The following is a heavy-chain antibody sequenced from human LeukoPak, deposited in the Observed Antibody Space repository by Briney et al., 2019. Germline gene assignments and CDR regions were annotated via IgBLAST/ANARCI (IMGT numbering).Heavy chain of an antibody. J-gene: IGHJ4*02. CDR3: ARSGYSSSWYYFDY. V-gene: IGHV4-39*07. CDR2: IYYSGIT. D-gene: IGHD6-13*01. Sequence: PSETLSLTCTVSGGSISSSSYYWGWIRQSPGKGLEWIGSIYYSGITYYNPSLKSRVTISVDTSKNQFSLKLSSVTAADTAVYYCARSGYSSSWYYFDYWGQGTLVTVSS. CDR1: GGSISSSSYY.